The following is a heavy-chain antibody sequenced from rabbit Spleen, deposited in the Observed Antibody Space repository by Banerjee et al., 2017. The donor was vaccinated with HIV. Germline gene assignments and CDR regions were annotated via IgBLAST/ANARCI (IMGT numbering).Heavy chain of an antibody. V-gene: IGHV1S45*01. CDR2: IHVGSSSTT. Sequence: QEQLVESGGGLVKPGASLTLTCKASGFSFSNKAVMCWVRQAPGKGLEWIACIHVGSSSTTYYASWAKGRFTISKTSSTTVTLQMTSLTAADTATYFCARDLAGVIGWNFGWWGPGTLVTVS. D-gene: IGHD4-1*01. CDR1: GFSFSNKAV. J-gene: IGHJ4*01. CDR3: ARDLAGVIGWNFGW.